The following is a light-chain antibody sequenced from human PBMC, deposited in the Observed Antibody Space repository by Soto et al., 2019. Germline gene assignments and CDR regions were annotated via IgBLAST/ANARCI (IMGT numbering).Light chain of an antibody. Sequence: DIQLTQSPSFLSASVGDRVTVTCRASQVINNYLAWYQQKPGKAPKLLIYAASTLQLGVPSRFSGSGSGTEFTLTINSLQPEDFATYYCQHLNRYRLYTFGQGTRLEVK. V-gene: IGKV1-9*01. CDR2: AAS. J-gene: IGKJ2*01. CDR1: QVINNY. CDR3: QHLNRYRLYT.